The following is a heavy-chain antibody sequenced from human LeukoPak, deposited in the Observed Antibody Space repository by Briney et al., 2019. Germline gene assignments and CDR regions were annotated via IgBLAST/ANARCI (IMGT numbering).Heavy chain of an antibody. J-gene: IGHJ4*02. CDR3: ARDLSSTSNWEFDY. Sequence: APVKVSCKASGYTFTDYFIHWVRQAPGQGPEWMGRMNGNSGVTMYAQTLQDRVTMTRDTPISTAYMELSRLTSDDTAVYYCARDLSSTSNWEFDYWGQGTLVTVSS. D-gene: IGHD7-27*01. V-gene: IGHV1-2*06. CDR2: MNGNSGVT. CDR1: GYTFTDYF.